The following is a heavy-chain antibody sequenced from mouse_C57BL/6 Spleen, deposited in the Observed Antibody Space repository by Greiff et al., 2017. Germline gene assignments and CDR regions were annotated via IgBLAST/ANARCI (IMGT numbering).Heavy chain of an antibody. Sequence: EVKLVESGGGLVKPGGSLKLSCAASGFTFSDYGMHWVRQAPEKGLEWVAYISSGSSTIYYADKVKGRFTISRDNAKNTLFLQMTSLRSEDTAMYYWARQYYYGSSYDRYFDVWGTGTTATVSS. CDR1: GFTFSDYG. CDR2: ISSGSSTI. D-gene: IGHD1-1*01. CDR3: ARQYYYGSSYDRYFDV. V-gene: IGHV5-17*01. J-gene: IGHJ1*03.